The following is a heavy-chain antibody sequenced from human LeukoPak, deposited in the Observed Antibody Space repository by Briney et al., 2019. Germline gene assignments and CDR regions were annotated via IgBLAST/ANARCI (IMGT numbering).Heavy chain of an antibody. CDR2: ISYDGSNK. Sequence: QTGGSLRLSCAASGFTFSSYAMHWVRQAPGKGLEWVAVISYDGSNKYYADSVKGRFTISRDNSKNTLYLQMNSLRAEDTAVYYCAREEQWLRSAKDYWGQGTLVTVSS. D-gene: IGHD5-12*01. J-gene: IGHJ4*02. CDR3: AREEQWLRSAKDY. CDR1: GFTFSSYA. V-gene: IGHV3-30*04.